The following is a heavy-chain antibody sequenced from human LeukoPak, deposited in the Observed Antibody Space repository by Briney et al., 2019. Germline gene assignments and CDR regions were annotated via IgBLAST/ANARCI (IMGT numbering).Heavy chain of an antibody. Sequence: SETLSLTCTVSGGSISSYYWSWIRQPPGKGLEWIGYIYYSGSTNYNPSLKSRVTISVDTSKNQFSLKLGSVTAADTAVYYCARDSITMVRGVRIGYWGQGTLVTVSS. CDR2: IYYSGST. D-gene: IGHD3-10*01. V-gene: IGHV4-59*01. CDR3: ARDSITMVRGVRIGY. J-gene: IGHJ4*02. CDR1: GGSISSYY.